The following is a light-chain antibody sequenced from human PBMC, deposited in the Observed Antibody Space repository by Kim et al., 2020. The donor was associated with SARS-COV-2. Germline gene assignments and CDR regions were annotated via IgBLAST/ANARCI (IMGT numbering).Light chain of an antibody. V-gene: IGLV3-21*04. J-gene: IGLJ1*01. CDR1: SIGSKS. CDR3: QVWDSSSDRYV. Sequence: APGKTARSTCGGNSIGSKSVPWYQKRPGQAPVLVIYYDSDRPSGIPERFSGSNSGNTATLTISRVEAGDEADYYCQVWDSSSDRYVFGTGTKVTVL. CDR2: YDS.